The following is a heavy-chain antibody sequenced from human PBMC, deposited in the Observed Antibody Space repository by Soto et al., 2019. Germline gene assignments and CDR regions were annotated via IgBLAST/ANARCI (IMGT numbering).Heavy chain of an antibody. CDR3: ARYGVGFGFDI. V-gene: IGHV4-34*02. CDR1: GRSMSGYN. Sequence: QVQQQQWGARLLKPSETLSLTFAEYGRSMSGYNWSWLRRSPVRGLEWIGEIGPTGDTNYGPSFMSRVTVSVDTSKYELSVRLTQVTAADTATYLCARYGVGFGFDIWGLGTMVSVSS. J-gene: IGHJ3*02. D-gene: IGHD3-10*01. CDR2: IGPTGDT.